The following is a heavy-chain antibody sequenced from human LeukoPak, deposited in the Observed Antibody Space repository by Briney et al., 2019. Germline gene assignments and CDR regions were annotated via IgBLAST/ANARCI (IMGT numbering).Heavy chain of an antibody. V-gene: IGHV3-30*18. CDR2: ISYDRSNK. CDR1: GFTFSSYG. D-gene: IGHD6-19*01. Sequence: GGSLRLSCAASGFTFSSYGMHWVRQAPGKGLEWVAVISYDRSNKYYADSVKGRFTISRDNSKNTLYLQMNSLGAEDTAVYYCAKDGHSSGWYNFDYWGQGTLVTVSS. J-gene: IGHJ4*02. CDR3: AKDGHSSGWYNFDY.